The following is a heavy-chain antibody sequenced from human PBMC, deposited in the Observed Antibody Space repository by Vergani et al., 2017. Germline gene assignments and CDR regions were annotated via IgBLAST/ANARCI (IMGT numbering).Heavy chain of an antibody. J-gene: IGHJ3*02. CDR3: AVPDDAFDI. CDR2: IYYSGST. V-gene: IGHV4-39*01. CDR1: GGSFNTYY. Sequence: QVQLEESGPGLVKPSETLSLTCTVSGGSFNTYYWGWIRQPPGKGLEWIGSIYYSGSTYYNPSLKSRVTISVDTSKNQFSLKLSSVTAADTAVYYCAVPDDAFDIWGQGTMVTVSS.